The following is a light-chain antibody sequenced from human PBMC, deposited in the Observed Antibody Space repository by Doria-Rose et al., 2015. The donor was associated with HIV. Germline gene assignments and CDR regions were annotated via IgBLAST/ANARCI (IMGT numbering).Light chain of an antibody. V-gene: IGKV3-20*01. CDR2: DGS. J-gene: IGKJ1*01. CDR3: HQYGTSWT. Sequence: TQSPGTLSLSPGERATLSCRASQSFSSTYLAWYQQKPGQAPSLLIYDGSTRATGIPDGFSASGSGTGFTLTINRLEPEDFALYYCHQYGTSWTFGQGTKVEI. CDR1: QSFSSTY.